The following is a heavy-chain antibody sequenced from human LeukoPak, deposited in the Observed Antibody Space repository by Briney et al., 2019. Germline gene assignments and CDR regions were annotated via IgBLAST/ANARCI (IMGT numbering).Heavy chain of an antibody. CDR3: ARQNCSSTSCYAHLIIYYYYYMDV. V-gene: IGHV4-39*01. CDR2: IYYSGST. CDR1: GGSISSSSYY. D-gene: IGHD2-2*01. J-gene: IGHJ6*03. Sequence: SETLSLTCTVSGGSISSSSYYWGWIRQPPGKGLEWIGSIYYSGSTYYNPSLKSRVTISVDTSKNQFSLKLSSVAAADTAVYYCARQNCSSTSCYAHLIIYYYYYMDVWGKGTTVTVFS.